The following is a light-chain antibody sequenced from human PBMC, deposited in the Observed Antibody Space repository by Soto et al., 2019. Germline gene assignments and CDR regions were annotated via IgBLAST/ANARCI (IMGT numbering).Light chain of an antibody. CDR1: KLGDKF. CDR3: QAWDSVSDVV. V-gene: IGLV3-1*01. J-gene: IGLJ2*01. CDR2: QDT. Sequence: SYELTQPPSVSVSPGQTASITCSGDKLGDKFTCWYQQKPGQSPVLLIYQDTRRPSGIPERFSGSNSGNTTTLTISGTQAMDEADYYCQAWDSVSDVVFGGGTKPPS.